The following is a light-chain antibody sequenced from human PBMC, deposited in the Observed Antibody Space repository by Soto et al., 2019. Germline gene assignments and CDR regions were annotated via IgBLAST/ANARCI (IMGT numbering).Light chain of an antibody. CDR3: QHYGTSPPALT. CDR2: GAS. V-gene: IGKV3-20*01. CDR1: QSVSSSH. J-gene: IGKJ4*01. Sequence: DIVLTQSPGTLSLPPGERAILSCSASQSVSSSHLAWYQQKPGQAPRLLIYGASSRATGIPDRFSGSGSGTDFSLTISRLEPEDLAVYYCQHYGTSPPALTFGGGTKVEIK.